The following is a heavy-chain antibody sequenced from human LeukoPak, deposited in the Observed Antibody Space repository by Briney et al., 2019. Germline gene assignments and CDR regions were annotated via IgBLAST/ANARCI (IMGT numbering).Heavy chain of an antibody. J-gene: IGHJ4*02. CDR1: GFTFDDYA. CDR2: ISWNSGSI. CDR3: AKDMLPYGDFSYLFDY. Sequence: PGGSLRLSCAASGFTFDDYAMHWVRQAPGKGLEWVSGISWNSGSIGYADSVKGRFTISRDNAKNSLYLQMNSLRAEDMALYYCAKDMLPYGDFSYLFDYWGQGTLVTVS. V-gene: IGHV3-9*03. D-gene: IGHD4-17*01.